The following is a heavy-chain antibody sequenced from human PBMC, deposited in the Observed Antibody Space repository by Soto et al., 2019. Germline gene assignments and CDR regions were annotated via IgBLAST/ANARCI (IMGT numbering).Heavy chain of an antibody. Sequence: VQLLDSGGGLVQPGGSLRLSCAASGFTFTNYAMRWVRQAPGKGLEWVAAISDTGGTTYYADSVKGRFTISRDNSKNTLYLQMNSLRAEDTAVYYCAKEPLVRRYFDYWGQGTLVIVSS. CDR2: ISDTGGTT. V-gene: IGHV3-23*01. J-gene: IGHJ4*02. CDR1: GFTFTNYA. D-gene: IGHD6-13*01. CDR3: AKEPLVRRYFDY.